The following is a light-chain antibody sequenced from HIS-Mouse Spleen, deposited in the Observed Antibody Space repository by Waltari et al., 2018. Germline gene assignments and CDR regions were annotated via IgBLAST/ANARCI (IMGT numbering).Light chain of an antibody. Sequence: QSALTQPASVSGSPGQSITLSCTGTSSDVRSYHILTWYQQHPGKAPKLMIYEGSKRPSGVSNRFSGSKSGNTASLTISGLQAEDEADYYCCSYAGSSTWVFGGGTKLTVL. J-gene: IGLJ3*02. CDR3: CSYAGSSTWV. CDR1: SSDVRSYHI. V-gene: IGLV2-23*01. CDR2: EGS.